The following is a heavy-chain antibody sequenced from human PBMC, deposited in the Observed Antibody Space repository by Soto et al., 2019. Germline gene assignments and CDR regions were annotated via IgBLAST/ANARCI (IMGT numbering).Heavy chain of an antibody. CDR2: VYYSGST. Sequence: SETLSLTCTVSGGSVSSSSYYWGWVRQPPGKGLEWIGSVYYSGSTYYNPSLESRVTISVDKSKNQFSLKLMSLSAADTAVYXCGXXXGLATIXXXFDYWGQGALVTVSS. D-gene: IGHD3-9*01. V-gene: IGHV4-39*01. CDR1: GGSVSSSSYY. J-gene: IGHJ4*02. CDR3: GXXXGLATIXXXFDY.